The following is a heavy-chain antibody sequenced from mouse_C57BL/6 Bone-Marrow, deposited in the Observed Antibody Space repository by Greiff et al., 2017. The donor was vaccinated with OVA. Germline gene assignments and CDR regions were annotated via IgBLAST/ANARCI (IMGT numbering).Heavy chain of an antibody. CDR2: IDPTNGDT. D-gene: IGHD1-1*01. J-gene: IGHJ4*01. V-gene: IGHV14-4*01. CDR3: TCSTTVVAPAMDY. Sequence: EVQLEQSGAELVRPGASVKLSCTASGFNIKDDYMHWVKQRPEQGLEWIGWIDPTNGDTEYASKFQGQATLTADTSSNTAYLQLSRLTSEDTAGDYWTCSTTVVAPAMDYWGQGTSVTVSS. CDR1: GFNIKDDY.